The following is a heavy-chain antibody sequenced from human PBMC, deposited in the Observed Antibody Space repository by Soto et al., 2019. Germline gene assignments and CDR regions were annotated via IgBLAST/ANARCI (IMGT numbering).Heavy chain of an antibody. Sequence: PLETLSLTCIVSGGSISSYYWSWLRQPPGKGLEWIGYIYYSGSTKYNPSLKSRVTISVDTSKNQFSLKLNSVSAADTAVYYCARGSSESPRRWFDPWGQGTLVTVS. J-gene: IGHJ5*02. CDR3: ARGSSESPRRWFDP. V-gene: IGHV4-59*01. CDR2: IYYSGST. D-gene: IGHD2-2*01. CDR1: GGSISSYY.